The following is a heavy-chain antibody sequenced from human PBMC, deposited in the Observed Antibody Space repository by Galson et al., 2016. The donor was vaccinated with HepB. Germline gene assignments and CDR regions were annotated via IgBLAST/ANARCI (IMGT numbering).Heavy chain of an antibody. Sequence: GSLRLSCAASGFTVSNNYMRWVRQAPGKALEWVSLIYSSGNTHYADSVKGRFTISRDSSKNTVYLQMNSLRVDDTAVYYCARGGGAAAAAWGQGTLVTVSS. CDR2: IYSSGNT. D-gene: IGHD6-13*01. J-gene: IGHJ5*02. CDR3: ARGGGAAAAA. V-gene: IGHV3-53*01. CDR1: GFTVSNNY.